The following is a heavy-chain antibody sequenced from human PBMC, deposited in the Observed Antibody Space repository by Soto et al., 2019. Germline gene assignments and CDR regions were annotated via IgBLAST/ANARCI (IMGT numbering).Heavy chain of an antibody. CDR1: GGTFSSYA. Sequence: QVQLVQSGAAVKKPGSSVKVSCKASGGTFSSYAISWVRQAPGHGLEWLGGIIPIFGTANYAQKFQGRVTITADESTSTAYMELSSLRSEDTALYYCARDGTGYSSSWYYYYGMDVWGEGTTVTVSS. CDR3: ARDGTGYSSSWYYYYGMDV. D-gene: IGHD6-13*01. CDR2: IIPIFGTA. J-gene: IGHJ6*04. V-gene: IGHV1-69*01.